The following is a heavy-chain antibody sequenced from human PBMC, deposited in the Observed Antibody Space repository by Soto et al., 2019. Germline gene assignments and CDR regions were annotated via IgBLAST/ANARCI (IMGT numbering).Heavy chain of an antibody. Sequence: GESLKISCKDSGFSFASSWIGWVRQMPGKGLEWRGVIYHGDSDTRYSPSFQGQVTISADKPISTAYQQWSSLTAPDTAMYSCVTGDYRVLKSWGKGTRVTFSS. J-gene: IGHJ4*02. CDR1: GFSFASSW. CDR3: VTGDYRVLKS. V-gene: IGHV5-51*04. D-gene: IGHD5-12*01. CDR2: IYHGDSDT.